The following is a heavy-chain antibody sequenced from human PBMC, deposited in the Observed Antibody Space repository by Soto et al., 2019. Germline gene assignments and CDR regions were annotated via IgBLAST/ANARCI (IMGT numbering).Heavy chain of an antibody. CDR2: IYHSGST. V-gene: IGHV4-4*02. CDR3: ATNAVAGTPIDY. J-gene: IGHJ4*02. CDR1: GASISSSNW. D-gene: IGHD6-19*01. Sequence: QVQLQESGPGLVKPSGTLSLTCAFSGASISSSNWWTWARQPPGKGLGWIGEIYHSGSTSYNPSLKSRVTISVDQSKNHFSLKLSSVTAADTAVYYCATNAVAGTPIDYWGQGTLVTVSS.